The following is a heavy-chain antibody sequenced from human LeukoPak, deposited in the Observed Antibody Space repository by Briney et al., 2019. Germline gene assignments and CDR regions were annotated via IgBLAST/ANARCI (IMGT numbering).Heavy chain of an antibody. CDR2: IIPILGIA. D-gene: IGHD6-13*01. CDR1: GGTFSSYA. CDR3: ARLGIAAAGLDGDY. V-gene: IGHV1-69*04. Sequence: SVKVSCKASGGTFSSYAISWVRQAPGQGLEWMGRIIPILGIANYAQKFQGRVTITADKSTSTAYMELSSLRSEGTAVYYCARLGIAAAGLDGDYWGQGTLVTVSS. J-gene: IGHJ4*02.